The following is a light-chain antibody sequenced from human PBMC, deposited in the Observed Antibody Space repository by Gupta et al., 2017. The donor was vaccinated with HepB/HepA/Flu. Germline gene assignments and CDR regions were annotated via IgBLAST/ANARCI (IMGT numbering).Light chain of an antibody. Sequence: EIVLTQSLAILSLSPGERATLSCRASQSVNNYLAWYQQKTGQAPRLLIYDAFNRATGTPARCSSSWAGTDFTLTISSLDPENFAVYYCQQRSNWCSFGQGTKLEIK. V-gene: IGKV3D-11*02. CDR2: DAF. CDR1: QSVNNY. CDR3: QQRSNWCS. J-gene: IGKJ2*04.